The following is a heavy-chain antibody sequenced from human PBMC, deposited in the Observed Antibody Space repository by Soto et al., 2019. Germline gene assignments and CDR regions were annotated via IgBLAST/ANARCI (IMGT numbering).Heavy chain of an antibody. Sequence: ASVKVSCKASGYTFTSYGMSWVRQAPGQGLEWMGWISAYNGGTNYAQKLQGRVTMTRDTSTSTAYMELSSLRSDDTAVYYCARGRYCSGGSCYAESLQHWGQGTLVTVSS. D-gene: IGHD2-15*01. J-gene: IGHJ1*01. CDR1: GYTFTSYG. CDR3: ARGRYCSGGSCYAESLQH. V-gene: IGHV1-18*01. CDR2: ISAYNGGT.